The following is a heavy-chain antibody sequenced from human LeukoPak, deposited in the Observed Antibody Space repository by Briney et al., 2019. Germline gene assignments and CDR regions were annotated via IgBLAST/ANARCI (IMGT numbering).Heavy chain of an antibody. CDR2: ISSSSSYI. V-gene: IGHV3-21*01. CDR3: ARDHYYYDSSGYLGYYYYMDV. J-gene: IGHJ6*03. D-gene: IGHD3-22*01. Sequence: GGSLRLSCAASGFTFSSYSMNWVRQAPGKGLEWVSSISSSSSYIYYADSVKGRFTISRDNAKNSLYLQMNSLRAEDTAVYYCARDHYYYDSSGYLGYYYYMDVWGKGTTVTISS. CDR1: GFTFSSYS.